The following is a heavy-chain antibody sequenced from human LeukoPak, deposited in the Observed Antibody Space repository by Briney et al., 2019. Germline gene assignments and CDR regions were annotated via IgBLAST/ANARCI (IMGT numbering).Heavy chain of an antibody. J-gene: IGHJ4*02. V-gene: IGHV3-33*06. CDR3: AKDQGYYGSGSYYNGLY. D-gene: IGHD3-10*01. Sequence: GRCLRLSCAASGFTFSSYGMHWGRQAPGKGLEWVAVIWYDGSNKYYADSVKGRFTISRDNSKNTLYLQMHSLRAEDTAVYYCAKDQGYYGSGSYYNGLYWGQGTLVTVSS. CDR2: IWYDGSNK. CDR1: GFTFSSYG.